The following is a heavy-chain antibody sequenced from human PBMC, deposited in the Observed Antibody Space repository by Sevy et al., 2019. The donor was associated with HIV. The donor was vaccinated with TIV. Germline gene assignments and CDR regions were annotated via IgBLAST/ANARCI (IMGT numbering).Heavy chain of an antibody. V-gene: IGHV3-23*01. CDR1: GFTFSSYA. CDR3: AKDRGGSKVLRFLEWSPRHHIGMDV. CDR2: ISGSGGST. J-gene: IGHJ6*02. Sequence: GGSLRLSCGASGFTFSSYAMSWVRQAPGKGLEWVSAISGSGGSTYYAGSVKGRFTISRDNSKNTLYLQMNSLRAEDTAVYYCAKDRGGSKVLRFLEWSPRHHIGMDVWGQGTTVTVSS. D-gene: IGHD3-3*01.